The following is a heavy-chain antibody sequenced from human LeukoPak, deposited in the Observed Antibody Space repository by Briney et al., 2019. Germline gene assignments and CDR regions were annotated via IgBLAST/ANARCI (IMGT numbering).Heavy chain of an antibody. CDR2: IGTAGDT. CDR1: GFTFSSYD. J-gene: IGHJ5*02. CDR3: ARVTYYYDSSGYYYSWFDP. Sequence: GGSLRLSCAASGFTFSSYDMHWVRQATGKGLGWVSAIGTAGDTYYPGSVKGRFTISRENAKNSLYLQMNSLRAEDTAVYYCARVTYYYDSSGYYYSWFDPWGQGTLVTVSS. V-gene: IGHV3-13*01. D-gene: IGHD3-22*01.